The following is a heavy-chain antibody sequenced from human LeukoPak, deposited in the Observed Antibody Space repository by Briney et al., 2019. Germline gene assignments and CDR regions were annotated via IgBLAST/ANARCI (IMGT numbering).Heavy chain of an antibody. CDR3: AIDSSLGYGSGSYYNVYWFDP. CDR1: GYTFTCYY. Sequence: ASVKVSCKASGYTFTCYYMHWVRQAPGQGLEWMGWINPNSGGTNYAQKFQGRVTMTRDTSISTAYMELSRLRSDDTAVYYCAIDSSLGYGSGSYYNVYWFDPWGQGTLVTVSS. CDR2: INPNSGGT. V-gene: IGHV1-2*02. D-gene: IGHD3-10*01. J-gene: IGHJ5*02.